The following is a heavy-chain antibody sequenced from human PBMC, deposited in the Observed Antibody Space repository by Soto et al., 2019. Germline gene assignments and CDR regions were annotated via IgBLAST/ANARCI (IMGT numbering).Heavy chain of an antibody. CDR2: IYYSGST. CDR1: GGSISSYY. D-gene: IGHD3-10*01. V-gene: IGHV4-59*01. J-gene: IGHJ4*02. CDR3: ARDRHGSGHFDY. Sequence: SETLSLTCTVSGGSISSYYWSWIRQPPGKGLEWIGYIYYSGSTNYNPSLKSRVTISVDTSKNQFSLKLSSVTAADTAVYYCARDRHGSGHFDYWGQGTLVTVSS.